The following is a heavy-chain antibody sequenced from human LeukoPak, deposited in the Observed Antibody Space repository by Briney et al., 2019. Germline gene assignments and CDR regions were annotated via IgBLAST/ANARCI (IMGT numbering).Heavy chain of an antibody. V-gene: IGHV3-74*01. Sequence: QTGGSLRLSCAASRFSFNTYWMHWVRQAPGMGLVWVSRINSDGSSTSYADSVKGRFTISRDNAKNTLYLQMNNLRAEDTAVYYCVRGRYYFDHWGQGTVVTVSS. CDR3: VRGRYYFDH. CDR2: INSDGSST. D-gene: IGHD5-24*01. CDR1: RFSFNTYW. J-gene: IGHJ4*02.